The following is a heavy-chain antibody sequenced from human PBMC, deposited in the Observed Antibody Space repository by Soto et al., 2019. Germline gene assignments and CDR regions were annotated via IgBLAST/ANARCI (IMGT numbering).Heavy chain of an antibody. Sequence: GASVKVSCKASGGTFSSYAIGWVRQAPGQGLEWMGGIIPIFGTANYAQKFQSRVTITADESTSTAYMELSSLRSEDTAVYYCARGDTAMVTNLFDYWGQGTLVTVSS. CDR2: IIPIFGTA. D-gene: IGHD5-18*01. CDR3: ARGDTAMVTNLFDY. CDR1: GGTFSSYA. V-gene: IGHV1-69*13. J-gene: IGHJ4*02.